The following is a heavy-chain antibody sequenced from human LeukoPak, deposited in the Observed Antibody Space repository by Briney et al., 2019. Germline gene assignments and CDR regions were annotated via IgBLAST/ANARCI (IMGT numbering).Heavy chain of an antibody. J-gene: IGHJ4*02. CDR2: ISSSCSTI. CDR3: ASLSYCSGGSCYKQKFDY. V-gene: IGHV3-48*03. Sequence: GGSLRLSCAASGFTFSSYEMNWVRQAPGKGLEGVSYISSSCSTIYYADSVKGRFTISRDNDKNSLYLQMNSLRAEDTAVYYCASLSYCSGGSCYKQKFDYWGQGTLVTVSS. D-gene: IGHD2-15*01. CDR1: GFTFSSYE.